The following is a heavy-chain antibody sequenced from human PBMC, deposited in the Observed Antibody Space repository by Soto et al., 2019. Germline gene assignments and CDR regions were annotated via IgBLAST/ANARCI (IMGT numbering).Heavy chain of an antibody. J-gene: IGHJ6*02. CDR2: IIPIFGTA. Sequence: QVQLVQSGAEVKKPGSSVKVSCTASGGTFSSYAISWVRQAPGQGLEWMGGIIPIFGTANYAQKFQGRVTITADESTSTAYMELSSLRSEDTAVYYCARSKRCSSTSCYRGYYYYGMDVWGQGTTVTVSS. CDR3: ARSKRCSSTSCYRGYYYYGMDV. D-gene: IGHD2-2*02. CDR1: GGTFSSYA. V-gene: IGHV1-69*01.